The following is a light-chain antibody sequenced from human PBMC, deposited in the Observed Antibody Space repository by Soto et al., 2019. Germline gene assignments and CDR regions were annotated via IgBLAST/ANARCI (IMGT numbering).Light chain of an antibody. V-gene: IGKV3-20*01. CDR1: QSVSSSY. CDR2: GAS. Sequence: EIVLTQSPGTLSLSPGERATLSCRASQSVSSSYLAWYQQKPGQAPRLLIYGASIRATGIPDRFSGSGSGTAFTLTISRLDPEDFAVYYCQQYGSSYTFGQGTKLEIK. CDR3: QQYGSSYT. J-gene: IGKJ2*01.